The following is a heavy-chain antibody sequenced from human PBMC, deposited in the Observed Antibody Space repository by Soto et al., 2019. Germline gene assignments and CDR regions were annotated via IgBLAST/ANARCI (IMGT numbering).Heavy chain of an antibody. CDR2: VDHRGST. CDR1: GESFSGYY. J-gene: IGHJ6*02. CDR3: ARYEYGNSLYGGDV. Sequence: QVHLQQRGAGLLKPSETLSLNCVVSGESFSGYYWSWIRQTPGMGLEWIGEVDHRGSTTYNPSLKNRASISIDACKNLFSLELTSVTAADTALYFCARYEYGNSLYGGDVWGQGTRVTVSS. V-gene: IGHV4-34*02. D-gene: IGHD4-17*01.